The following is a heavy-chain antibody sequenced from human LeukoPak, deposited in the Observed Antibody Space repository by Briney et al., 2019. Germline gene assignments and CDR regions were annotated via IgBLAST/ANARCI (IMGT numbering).Heavy chain of an antibody. V-gene: IGHV4-34*01. Sequence: SETLSLTCAVYGGSFSGYYWSWIRQPPGKGLEWIGEINHSGSTNYNPSLKSRVTISVDTSKNQFSLKPSSVTAADTAVYYCARRRLWCSSTSCYLLDYWGQGTLVTVSS. CDR1: GGSFSGYY. CDR3: ARRRLWCSSTSCYLLDY. J-gene: IGHJ4*02. D-gene: IGHD2-2*01. CDR2: INHSGST.